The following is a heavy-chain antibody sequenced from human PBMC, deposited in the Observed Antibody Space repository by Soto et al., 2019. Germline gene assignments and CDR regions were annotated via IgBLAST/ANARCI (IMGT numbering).Heavy chain of an antibody. CDR1: GGSFSSYY. J-gene: IGHJ5*02. D-gene: IGHD2-2*01. CDR3: ATHCSSTSCYYTFDP. Sequence: SETLSLTCAVYGGSFSSYYWTWIRRPPGKGLEWIGRINHYGSTDYNPSLKSRVTISVDTSKNHFSLRLSSVTAADTAMYYCATHCSSTSCYYTFDPWGQGALVTVSS. V-gene: IGHV4-34*01. CDR2: INHYGST.